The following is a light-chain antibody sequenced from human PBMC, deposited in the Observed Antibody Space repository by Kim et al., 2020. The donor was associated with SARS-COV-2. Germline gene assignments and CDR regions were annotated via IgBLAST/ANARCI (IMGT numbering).Light chain of an antibody. V-gene: IGLV1-40*01. CDR2: GNS. CDR1: STNSGASYD. Sequence: RGTIAWRGISTNSGASYDARAYQQQPGRAPKLRSYGNSRRPSGVPDRFSGSKSGNSASLAITGIQAEDEDDYYCQSYDNSLSGFVIFGGGTQLTVL. J-gene: IGLJ2*01. CDR3: QSYDNSLSGFVI.